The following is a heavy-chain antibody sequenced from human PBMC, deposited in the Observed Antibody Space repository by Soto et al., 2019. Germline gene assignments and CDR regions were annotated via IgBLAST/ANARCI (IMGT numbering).Heavy chain of an antibody. J-gene: IGHJ6*02. Sequence: SETMFLTCTVSGGAIISYYLIWIRRRKEKGLEWIGYIYYSGSTNYNPSLKSRVTISVDTSKNQFSLKLSSVTAADTAVYYCARAHYDFWSGLRNYYYGMDVWGQGTTVTVSS. CDR1: GGAIISYY. CDR2: IYYSGST. CDR3: ARAHYDFWSGLRNYYYGMDV. V-gene: IGHV4-59*01. D-gene: IGHD3-3*01.